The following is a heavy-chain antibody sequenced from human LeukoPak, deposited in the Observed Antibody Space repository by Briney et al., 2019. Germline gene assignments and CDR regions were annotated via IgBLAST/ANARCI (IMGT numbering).Heavy chain of an antibody. CDR3: ARAYSSGRGYYFDY. J-gene: IGHJ4*02. V-gene: IGHV1-69*02. CDR2: IIPILGIA. D-gene: IGHD6-19*01. Sequence: SVKVSCKASGVTFSSYTISWVRQAPGQGLEWMGRIIPILGIANYAQKFQGRVTITADKSTSTAYMELSSLRSEDTAVYYCARAYSSGRGYYFDYWGQGTLVTVSS. CDR1: GVTFSSYT.